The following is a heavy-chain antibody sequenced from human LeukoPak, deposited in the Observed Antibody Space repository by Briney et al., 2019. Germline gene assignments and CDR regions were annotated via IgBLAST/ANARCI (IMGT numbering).Heavy chain of an antibody. J-gene: IGHJ4*02. V-gene: IGHV1-2*02. CDR2: INPNSGGT. D-gene: IGHD5-18*01. Sequence: ASVKVSCKASGYTFTDYYLHWVRQAPGQGLEWMGWINPNSGGTNYAQKFQGRVTLTRDTSITTAYMELSRLRSDDTAVYCCARGGGYSYDYQAYWGQGTLVTVSS. CDR1: GYTFTDYY. CDR3: ARGGGYSYDYQAY.